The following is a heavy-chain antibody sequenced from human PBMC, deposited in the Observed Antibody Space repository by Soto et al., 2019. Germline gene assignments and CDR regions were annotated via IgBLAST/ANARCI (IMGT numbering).Heavy chain of an antibody. CDR2: IYYSGST. CDR3: ARTIVVVVAATPNNWFDP. D-gene: IGHD2-15*01. J-gene: IGHJ5*02. CDR1: GVSISSYY. V-gene: IGHV4-59*01. Sequence: SETLSLTCTVSGVSISSYYWSWIRQPPGKGLEWIGYIYYSGSTNYNPSLKSRVTISVDTSKNQFSLKLSSVTAADTAVYYCARTIVVVVAATPNNWFDPWGQGTLVTVSS.